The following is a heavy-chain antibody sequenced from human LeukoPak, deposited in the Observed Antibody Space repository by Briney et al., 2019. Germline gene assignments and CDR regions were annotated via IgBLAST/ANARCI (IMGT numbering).Heavy chain of an antibody. CDR1: GFTLSSYW. J-gene: IGHJ6*03. Sequence: GGSLRLSCAASGFTLSSYWMHWVRRVPGTGLVWVSSINSVGSNTNYADSVKGRFTISRDNAKNTVYLQINSLRAEDTAVYYCARGRATTVSFYYYYYMDVWGKGTTVTGS. V-gene: IGHV3-74*01. CDR3: ARGRATTVSFYYYYYMDV. CDR2: INSVGSNT. D-gene: IGHD4-11*01.